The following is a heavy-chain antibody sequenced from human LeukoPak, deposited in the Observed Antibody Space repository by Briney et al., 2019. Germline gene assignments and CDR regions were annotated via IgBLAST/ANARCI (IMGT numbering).Heavy chain of an antibody. J-gene: IGHJ4*02. V-gene: IGHV4-39*01. CDR3: ARQGYYGSGYIEY. CDR2: VFYRGST. CDR1: GGSISSGSFY. D-gene: IGHD3-10*01. Sequence: SETLSLTCTVSGGSISSGSFYWDWTRQPPGKALEWIGSVFYRGSTYYNSALKSRVTISVDTSNNQFSLKLSSVTAADTAVYYCARQGYYGSGYIEYWGQGTLVTVSS.